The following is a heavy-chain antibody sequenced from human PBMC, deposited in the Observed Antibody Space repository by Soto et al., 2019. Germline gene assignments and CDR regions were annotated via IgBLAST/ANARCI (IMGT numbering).Heavy chain of an antibody. J-gene: IGHJ6*04. Sequence: GGSLRLSCAASGFTFSSYSMNWVRQAPGKGLEWVSSISSSSSYIYYADSVKGRFTISRDNAKNSLYLQMNSLRAEDTAVYYCARDDVLCDGGRCYGVPLDVWGKGTTVTVSS. D-gene: IGHD2-15*01. CDR1: GFTFSSYS. CDR2: ISSSSSYI. V-gene: IGHV3-21*01. CDR3: ARDDVLCDGGRCYGVPLDV.